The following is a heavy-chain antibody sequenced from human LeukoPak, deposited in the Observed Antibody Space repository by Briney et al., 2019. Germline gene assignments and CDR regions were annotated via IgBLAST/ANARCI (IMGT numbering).Heavy chain of an antibody. CDR2: IYYSGST. CDR3: ARRDESSGYYYWFDP. Sequence: PSETLSLTCTVSGGSISSSSYYWGWIRQPPGKGLEWIGSIYYSGSTYYNPSLKSRVTMSVDTSKNQFSLKLSSVTAADTAVYYCARRDESSGYYYWFDPWGQGTLVTVSS. J-gene: IGHJ5*02. D-gene: IGHD3-22*01. V-gene: IGHV4-39*07. CDR1: GGSISSSSYY.